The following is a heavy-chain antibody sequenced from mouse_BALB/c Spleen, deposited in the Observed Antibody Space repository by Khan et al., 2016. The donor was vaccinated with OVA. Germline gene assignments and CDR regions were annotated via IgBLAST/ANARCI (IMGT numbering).Heavy chain of an antibody. CDR2: IYPGSGST. Sequence: QVRLQQSGPELVKPGASVKMSCKASGYTFSDYVISWVKLRTGQGLEWIGEIYPGSGSTYYNEKFKGKAKLTADKSSNTAYMQLSSLTSEDSAVYFCARSYDGAWFAYWGQGTLVTVS. D-gene: IGHD1-1*01. V-gene: IGHV1-81*01. CDR3: ARSYDGAWFAY. CDR1: GYTFSDYV. J-gene: IGHJ3*01.